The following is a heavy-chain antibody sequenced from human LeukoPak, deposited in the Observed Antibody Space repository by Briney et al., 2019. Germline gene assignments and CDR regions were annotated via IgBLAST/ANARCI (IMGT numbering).Heavy chain of an antibody. J-gene: IGHJ4*02. V-gene: IGHV4-34*01. CDR1: GGSFSGYY. CDR2: INHSGST. Sequence: SETLSLTCAVYGGSFSGYYWSWIRQPPGKGLEWIGEINHSGSTNYNPSLKSRVTISVDTSKNQFSPKLSSVTAADTAVYYCARGLSGVPDDYWGQGTLVTVSS. D-gene: IGHD3-3*01. CDR3: ARGLSGVPDDY.